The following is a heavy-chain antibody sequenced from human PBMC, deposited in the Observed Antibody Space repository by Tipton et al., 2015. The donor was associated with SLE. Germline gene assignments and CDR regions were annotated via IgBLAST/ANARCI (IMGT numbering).Heavy chain of an antibody. CDR2: ISAYNGNT. CDR1: GYTFTSYG. CDR3: ARDRSPLIDD. D-gene: IGHD2-8*01. J-gene: IGHJ4*02. V-gene: IGHV1-18*01. Sequence: QSGPEVKKPGASVKVSCKASGYTFTSYGITWVRQAPGQGLEWMGWISAYNGNTNYAQNLQGRATMTTDTSTSTAYMELRSLRSDVTAVYYCARDRSPLIDDWGQGTLVTVSS.